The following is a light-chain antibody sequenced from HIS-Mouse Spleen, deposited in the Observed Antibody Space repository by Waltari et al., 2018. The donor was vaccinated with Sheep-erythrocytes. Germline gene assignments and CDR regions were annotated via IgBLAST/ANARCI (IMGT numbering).Light chain of an antibody. Sequence: DIQMTQSPSSLSASVGDRVTITCRASQSISSYLNWYQQKPGKAPKILIYAASSLQSGVPSRFSCSGSGTEFTLTISSLQPEDFATYYCQQSYSTPPTFGGGTKVEIK. J-gene: IGKJ4*01. CDR1: QSISSY. CDR3: QQSYSTPPT. CDR2: AAS. V-gene: IGKV1-39*01.